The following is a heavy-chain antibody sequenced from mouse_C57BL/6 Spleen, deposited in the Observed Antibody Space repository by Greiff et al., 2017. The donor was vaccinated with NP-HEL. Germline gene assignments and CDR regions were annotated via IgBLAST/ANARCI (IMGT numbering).Heavy chain of an antibody. V-gene: IGHV1-53*01. CDR1: GYTFTSYW. Sequence: QVQLQQPGTELVKPGASVKLSCKASGYTFTSYWMHWVKQRPGQGLEWIGNINPSNGGTNYNEKFKSKATLTVDKSSSTAYMQRSSLTSGDSAVYYCARCDGYYLPGWYVDVWGTGTTVTVSS. CDR3: ARCDGYYLPGWYVDV. J-gene: IGHJ1*03. D-gene: IGHD2-3*01. CDR2: INPSNGGT.